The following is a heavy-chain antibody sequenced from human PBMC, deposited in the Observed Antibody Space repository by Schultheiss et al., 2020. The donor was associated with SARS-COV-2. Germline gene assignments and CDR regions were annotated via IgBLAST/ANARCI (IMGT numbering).Heavy chain of an antibody. CDR3: ARDVGSWFDP. V-gene: IGHV4-34*01. J-gene: IGHJ5*02. Sequence: SQTLSLTCAVYGGSFSGYYWSWIRQPPGKGLEWIGEINHSGSTNYNPSLKSRVTISVDTSKNQFSLKLSSVTAADTAVYYCARDVGSWFDPWGQGTLVTVSS. D-gene: IGHD1-26*01. CDR2: INHSGST. CDR1: GGSFSGYY.